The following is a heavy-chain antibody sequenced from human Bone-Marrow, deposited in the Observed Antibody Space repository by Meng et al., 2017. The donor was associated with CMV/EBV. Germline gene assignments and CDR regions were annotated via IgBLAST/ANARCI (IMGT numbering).Heavy chain of an antibody. V-gene: IGHV3-21*01. CDR2: ISSSGNYI. Sequence: GESLKISCAASVFTFSTYWMHWVRLAPGKGLVWVSSISSSGNYIYYGDSVKGRFTISRDSAKNSLYLQINSLRVEDTAMYYCGRPYEFWSGFPPFYWGQVTLVTVSS. D-gene: IGHD3-3*01. J-gene: IGHJ4*02. CDR3: GRPYEFWSGFPPFY. CDR1: VFTFSTYW.